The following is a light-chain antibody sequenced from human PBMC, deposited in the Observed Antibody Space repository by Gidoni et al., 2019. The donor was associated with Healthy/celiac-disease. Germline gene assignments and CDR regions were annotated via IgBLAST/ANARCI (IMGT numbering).Light chain of an antibody. V-gene: IGLV3-1*01. CDR2: QDR. CDR3: QAWGSSARV. CDR1: KLGDKY. J-gene: IGLJ3*02. Sequence: SYELTQLPSVSVSPGQTASITCPGDKLGDKYACWYQQKPGQSPVLVIYQDRKRPSGIPERFSSANSGNTATLTISGTQAMDEADCYCQAWGSSARVFGGGTKLTVL.